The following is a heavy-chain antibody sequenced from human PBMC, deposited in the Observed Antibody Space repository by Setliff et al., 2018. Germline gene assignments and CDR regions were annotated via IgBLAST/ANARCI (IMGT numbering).Heavy chain of an antibody. J-gene: IGHJ4*02. Sequence: SETLSLTCGVFVTRGSFSGYYWSWIRQPPGKGLEWIGEISPGGSTIYNPSLRSRVTMSVDTSKNRFSLNLTSVTAADTAVYYCATSGFCSAGSCYSFDDWGQGARVTVSS. CDR1: VTRGSFSGYY. CDR2: ISPGGST. V-gene: IGHV4-34*01. D-gene: IGHD2-15*01. CDR3: ATSGFCSAGSCYSFDD.